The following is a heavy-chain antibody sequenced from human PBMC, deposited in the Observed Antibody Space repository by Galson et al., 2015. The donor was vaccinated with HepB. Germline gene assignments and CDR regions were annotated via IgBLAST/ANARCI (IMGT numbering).Heavy chain of an antibody. D-gene: IGHD6-13*01. CDR2: ISSSSSYI. J-gene: IGHJ4*02. Sequence: SLRLSCAASGFTFSSYSMNWVRQAPGKGLEWVSSISSSSSYIYYADSVKGRFTISRDNAKNSLYLQMNSLRAEDTAVYYCARDPLQKTGIAAAGTVGYWGQGTLVTVSS. CDR3: ARDPLQKTGIAAAGTVGY. V-gene: IGHV3-21*01. CDR1: GFTFSSYS.